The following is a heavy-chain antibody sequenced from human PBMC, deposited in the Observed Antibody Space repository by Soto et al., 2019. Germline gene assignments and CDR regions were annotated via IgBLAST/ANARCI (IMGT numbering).Heavy chain of an antibody. Sequence: EVQLLESGGGLVQPGGSLRLSCAASGFTFITYGMTWVRQAPGKGLEYVSSITGSGAGTYYAESVKGRFTISRDNSNNRLYLQMNSRRAADTAIYSCARAAAPLNYWGQGTLVTVSS. CDR2: ITGSGAGT. CDR1: GFTFITYG. V-gene: IGHV3-23*01. CDR3: ARAAAPLNY. D-gene: IGHD3-10*01. J-gene: IGHJ4*02.